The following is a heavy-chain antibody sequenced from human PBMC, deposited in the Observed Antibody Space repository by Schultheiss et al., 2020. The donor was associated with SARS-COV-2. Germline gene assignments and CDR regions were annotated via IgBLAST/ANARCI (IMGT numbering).Heavy chain of an antibody. Sequence: SVKVSCKASGYTFTTYAMHWVRQAPGQRLEWMGRIIPILGIANYAQKFQGRVTITADKSTSTAYMELSSLRSEDTAVYYCARTYSNYDHAYYYYGMDVWGQGTTVTVSS. CDR3: ARTYSNYDHAYYYYGMDV. V-gene: IGHV1-69*04. CDR2: IIPILGIA. D-gene: IGHD4-11*01. CDR1: GYTFTTYA. J-gene: IGHJ6*02.